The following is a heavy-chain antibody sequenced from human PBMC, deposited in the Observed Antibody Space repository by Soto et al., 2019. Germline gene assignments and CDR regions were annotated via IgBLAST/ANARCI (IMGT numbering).Heavy chain of an antibody. V-gene: IGHV4-34*01. Sequence: SETLSLTCAVYGGSFSGYYWSWIRQPPGKGLEWIGEINHSGSTNYNPSLKSRVTISVDTSKNQFSLKLSSVTAADTAAYYCARFPVYDFWSGEPQEYGMDVWGQGTTVTVS. CDR3: ARFPVYDFWSGEPQEYGMDV. CDR1: GGSFSGYY. J-gene: IGHJ6*02. D-gene: IGHD3-3*01. CDR2: INHSGST.